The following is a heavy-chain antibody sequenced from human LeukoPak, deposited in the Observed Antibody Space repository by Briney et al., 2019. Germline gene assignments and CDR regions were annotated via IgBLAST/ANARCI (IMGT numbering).Heavy chain of an antibody. D-gene: IGHD6-19*01. V-gene: IGHV4-59*01. Sequence: PAESLTLTCTVSGGSISSYYWSWIRQPPGKGLEWVGYIYCSGSTNYNPSLKSRLTISVVTSKNQFSLKLSSVTAADTAVYYCAREARSSGWYRAFDIWGQGTMVTVSS. CDR3: AREARSSGWYRAFDI. CDR2: IYCSGST. CDR1: GGSISSYY. J-gene: IGHJ3*02.